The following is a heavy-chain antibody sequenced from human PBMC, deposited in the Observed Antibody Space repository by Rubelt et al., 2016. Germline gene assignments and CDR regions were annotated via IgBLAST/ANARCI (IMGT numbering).Heavy chain of an antibody. Sequence: QLQLQGSGPGLVKPSETLSLTCTVSGGSIRSRSYYWGWIRQPPGKGLEWIGSIHYSGSTYYTPSLTSRVTISEDTSKKQFSLNLRSVTAADSAGYYCARHDYYDTSGYPYWGQGTLVTVSS. CDR1: GGSIRSRSYY. V-gene: IGHV4-39*01. D-gene: IGHD3-22*01. J-gene: IGHJ4*02. CDR3: ARHDYYDTSGYPY. CDR2: IHYSGST.